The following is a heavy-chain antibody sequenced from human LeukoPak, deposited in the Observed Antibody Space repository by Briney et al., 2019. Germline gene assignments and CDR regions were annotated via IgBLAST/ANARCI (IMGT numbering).Heavy chain of an antibody. CDR3: ARGSDIVVVPAAITKGHFDY. CDR1: GGTFSSYA. Sequence: EASVKDSCKASGGTFSSYAISWVRQAPGQGLEWMGGIIPIFGTANYAQKFQGRVTITADESTSTAYMELSSLRSEDTAVYYCARGSDIVVVPAAITKGHFDYWGQGTLVTVSS. CDR2: IIPIFGTA. D-gene: IGHD2-2*02. J-gene: IGHJ4*02. V-gene: IGHV1-69*01.